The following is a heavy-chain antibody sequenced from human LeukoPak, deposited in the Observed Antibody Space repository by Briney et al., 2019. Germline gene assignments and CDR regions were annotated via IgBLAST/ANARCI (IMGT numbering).Heavy chain of an antibody. J-gene: IGHJ4*02. V-gene: IGHV4-39*02. D-gene: IGHD6-19*01. CDR3: ARDANYRDRSGYPTPYDF. CDR1: CDTISGRRFF. CDR2: LSDRGRP. Sequence: SEPLSLTRTVSCDTISGRRFFWPWIRQPPGKGLEWFASLSDRGRPKYSPSFQSRVSIFTDTAKNQLSLNLKSVTAADTAVYYCARDANYRDRSGYPTPYDFWGRGILITVSS.